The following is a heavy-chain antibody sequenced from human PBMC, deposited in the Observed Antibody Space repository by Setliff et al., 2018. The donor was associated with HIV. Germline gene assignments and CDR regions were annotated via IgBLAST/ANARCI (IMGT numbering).Heavy chain of an antibody. Sequence: PSETLSLTCTVSGGSISSSSYYWVWIRQPPGKGLEWIGSIYYSGSSGSTYYNPSLKSRVTISVDTPKNQFSLDLTSVTAADTAVYYCARGGYGSGNAYYFADWGQGTLVTVSS. CDR2: IYYSGSSGST. D-gene: IGHD3-10*01. CDR3: ARGGYGSGNAYYFAD. CDR1: GGSISSSSYY. J-gene: IGHJ4*02. V-gene: IGHV4-39*07.